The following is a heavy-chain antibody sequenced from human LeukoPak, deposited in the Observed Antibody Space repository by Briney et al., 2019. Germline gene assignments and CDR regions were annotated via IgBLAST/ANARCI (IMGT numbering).Heavy chain of an antibody. Sequence: WMGIINPSGGSTSYAQKFHARVTMTTDTSTSTVYMELSSLRSEDTAVYYCARAPPGYAFDIWGQGTMVTVSS. D-gene: IGHD3-10*01. V-gene: IGHV1-46*03. J-gene: IGHJ3*02. CDR2: INPSGGST. CDR3: ARAPPGYAFDI.